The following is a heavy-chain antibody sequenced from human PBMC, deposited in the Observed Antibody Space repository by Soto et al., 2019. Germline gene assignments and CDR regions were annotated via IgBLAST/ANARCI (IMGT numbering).Heavy chain of an antibody. CDR2: MNPNSGNT. J-gene: IGHJ4*02. V-gene: IGHV1-8*01. Sequence: QVQLVQSGAEVKKPGASVKVSCKASGYTFTSYDINWVRQATGQGLEWMGWMNPNSGNTGYAQKFQGRVTMTRNTSISTAYMMLSRVTSEHTGVYDCSSQKVDASDYWGQGTLVTVYS. D-gene: IGHD2-15*01. CDR1: GYTFTSYD. CDR3: SSQKVDASDY.